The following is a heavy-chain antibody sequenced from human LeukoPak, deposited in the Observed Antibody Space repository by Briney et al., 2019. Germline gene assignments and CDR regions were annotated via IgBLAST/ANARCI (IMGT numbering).Heavy chain of an antibody. CDR1: GGSISSSNW. CDR3: ARDKKAVAGSRHFDY. CDR2: IYHSGST. V-gene: IGHV4-4*02. D-gene: IGHD6-19*01. J-gene: IGHJ4*02. Sequence: SGTLSLTCAVSGGSISSSNWWSWVRQPPGKGLEWIGEIYHSGSTNYNPSLKSRVTISVDKSKNQFSLKLSSVTAADTAVYYCARDKKAVAGSRHFDYWGQGTLVTVSS.